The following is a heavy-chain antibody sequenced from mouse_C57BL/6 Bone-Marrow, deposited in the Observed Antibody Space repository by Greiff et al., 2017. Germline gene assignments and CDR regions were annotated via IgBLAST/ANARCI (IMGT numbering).Heavy chain of an antibody. V-gene: IGHV2-2*01. CDR2: IWSGGST. CDR3: ARGLRRRGHYYAMDY. J-gene: IGHJ4*01. CDR1: GFSLTSYG. Sequence: QVQLQQSGPGLVQPSQSLSITCTVSGFSLTSYGVHWVRQSPGKGLEWLGVIWSGGSTDYNAAFISRLSISKDNSKSQVFFKMNSLQADDTAIYYCARGLRRRGHYYAMDYWGQGTSVTVSS. D-gene: IGHD2-4*01.